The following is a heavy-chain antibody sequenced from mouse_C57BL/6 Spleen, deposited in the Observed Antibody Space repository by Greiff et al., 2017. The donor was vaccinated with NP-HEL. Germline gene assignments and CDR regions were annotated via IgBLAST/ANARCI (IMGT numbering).Heavy chain of an antibody. CDR3: ARRGGTDYFDY. CDR2: ISSGGSYT. V-gene: IGHV5-6*01. D-gene: IGHD4-1*01. J-gene: IGHJ2*01. CDR1: GFTFSSYG. Sequence: EVQLVESGGDLVKPGGSLKLSCAASGFTFSSYGMSWVRQTPDKRLEWVATISSGGSYTYYPDSVKGRFTISRDNAKNTLYLQMSSLKSEDTAMYYCARRGGTDYFDYWGQGTTLTVSS.